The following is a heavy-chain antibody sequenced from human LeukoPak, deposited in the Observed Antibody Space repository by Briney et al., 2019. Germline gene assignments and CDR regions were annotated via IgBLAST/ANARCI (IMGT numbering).Heavy chain of an antibody. Sequence: QSGGSLRLSCAASGFTFSSYSMNWVRQAPGKGLEWVSYISSSSSTIYYADSVKGRFTISRDNAKNSLYLQMNSLRAEDTAVYYCARGKEAVAGPFDIWGQGTMVTVSS. CDR1: GFTFSSYS. J-gene: IGHJ3*02. V-gene: IGHV3-48*01. CDR3: ARGKEAVAGPFDI. D-gene: IGHD6-19*01. CDR2: ISSSSSTI.